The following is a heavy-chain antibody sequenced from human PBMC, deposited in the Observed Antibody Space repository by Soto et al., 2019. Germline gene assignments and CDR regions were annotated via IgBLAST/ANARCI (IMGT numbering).Heavy chain of an antibody. V-gene: IGHV4-4*02. CDR3: ARGHDSSSWPQQSQYYYGMDV. J-gene: IGHJ6*02. Sequence: SETLSLTCAVSGGSISSSNWWSWVRQPPGKGLEWIGEIYHSGSTNYNPSLKSRVTISVDKSKNQFSLKLSSVTAADTAVYYCARGHDSSSWPQQSQYYYGMDVWGQGTTVNVSS. D-gene: IGHD6-13*01. CDR2: IYHSGST. CDR1: GGSISSSNW.